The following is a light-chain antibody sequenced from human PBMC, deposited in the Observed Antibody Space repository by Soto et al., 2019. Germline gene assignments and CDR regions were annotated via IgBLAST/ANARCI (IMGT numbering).Light chain of an antibody. J-gene: IGLJ3*02. CDR3: CSSVGSPNWV. CDR2: EVN. Sequence: QSALTQPASVSGSPGQSITISCTGTSSDVGSCNCVSWYQQHPGKAPTLMIYEVNKRTSRISNRFSGSKSGNTASLTISGLQAEYEADYYCCSSVGSPNWVFGGGTKVTVL. V-gene: IGLV2-23*02. CDR1: SSDVGSCNC.